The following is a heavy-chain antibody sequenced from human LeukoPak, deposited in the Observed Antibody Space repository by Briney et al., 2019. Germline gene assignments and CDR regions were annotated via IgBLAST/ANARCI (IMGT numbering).Heavy chain of an antibody. Sequence: SVKVSCKASGGTFSSYTISWVRQAPGQGLEWMGRIIPILGIANYAQKFQGRVTITADKSTSTAHMELSSLRSEDTAVYYCARTSDYDSSGYYYGWGQGTLVTVSS. CDR2: IIPILGIA. V-gene: IGHV1-69*02. CDR1: GGTFSSYT. CDR3: ARTSDYDSSGYYYG. J-gene: IGHJ4*02. D-gene: IGHD3-22*01.